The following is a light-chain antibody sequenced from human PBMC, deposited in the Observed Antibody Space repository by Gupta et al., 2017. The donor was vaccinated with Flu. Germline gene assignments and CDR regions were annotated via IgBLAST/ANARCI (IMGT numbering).Light chain of an antibody. CDR2: DDR. CDR1: NIGSIS. Sequence: GKTARVTGGRNNIGSISVHWYQQRPGQAPVLIICDDRERPSGIPDRFSGSKSGNTATLTISRVEAGDEADYYCQMWDTNSDHWVFGGGTKLTVL. J-gene: IGLJ3*02. CDR3: QMWDTNSDHWV. V-gene: IGLV3-21*03.